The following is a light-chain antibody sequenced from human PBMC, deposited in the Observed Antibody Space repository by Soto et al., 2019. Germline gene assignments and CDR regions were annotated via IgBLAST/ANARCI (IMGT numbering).Light chain of an antibody. CDR1: STDIGSYNY. CDR2: DVS. J-gene: IGLJ2*01. Sequence: QSALTRPASLSGAAGQAITISCTGTSTDIGSYNYVSWYQQHPGKAPKLMIFDVSYRPSGISDRFSGSKSGNTASLTISGLQPEDEADYYCSSYGASSTLFGGGTKVTVL. V-gene: IGLV2-14*03. CDR3: SSYGASSTL.